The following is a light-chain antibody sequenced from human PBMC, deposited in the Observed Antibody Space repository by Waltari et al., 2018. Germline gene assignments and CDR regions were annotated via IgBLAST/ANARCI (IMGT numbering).Light chain of an antibody. CDR1: SSDIGGSKF. J-gene: IGLJ2*01. CDR3: ASYTSVSTLVV. Sequence: QSALTQPASVPGSPGQSITISCSGASSDIGGSKFVSWYQQHPDKAPKLMIYEVSKRPSGVSNRFSGTKSDNTASLTISGLQAEDEGDYYCASYTSVSTLVVFGGGTKLTVL. CDR2: EVS. V-gene: IGLV2-14*01.